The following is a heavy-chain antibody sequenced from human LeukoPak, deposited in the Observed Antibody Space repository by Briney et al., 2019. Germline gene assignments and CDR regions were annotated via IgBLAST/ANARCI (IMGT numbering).Heavy chain of an antibody. CDR2: IYTSGST. V-gene: IGHV4-61*02. Sequence: SQTLSLTCTVSGGSISSGSYYWSWIRQPAGKGLEWIGRIYTSGSTNYNPSLKSRVTISVDTSKNQFSLKLSSVTAADTAVYYCARSGGRLRPFDYWGQGTLVTVSS. CDR1: GGSISSGSYY. D-gene: IGHD5-12*01. CDR3: ARSGGRLRPFDY. J-gene: IGHJ4*02.